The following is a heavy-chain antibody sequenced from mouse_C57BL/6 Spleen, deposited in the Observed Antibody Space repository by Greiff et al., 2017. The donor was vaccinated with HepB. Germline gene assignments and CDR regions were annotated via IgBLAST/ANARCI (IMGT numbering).Heavy chain of an antibody. D-gene: IGHD2-1*01. CDR1: GYSITSGYY. CDR2: ISYDGSN. CDR3: AREGGNYVGYYAMDY. V-gene: IGHV3-6*01. J-gene: IGHJ4*01. Sequence: EVQLQESGPGLVKPSQSLSLTCSVTGYSITSGYYWNWIRQFPGNKLEWMGYISYDGSNNYNPSLKNRISITRDTSKNQFFLKLNSVTTEDTATYYCAREGGNYVGYYAMDYWGQGTSVTVSS.